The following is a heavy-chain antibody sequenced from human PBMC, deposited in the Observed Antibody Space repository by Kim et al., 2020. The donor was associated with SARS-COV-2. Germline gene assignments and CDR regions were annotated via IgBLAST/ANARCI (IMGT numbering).Heavy chain of an antibody. CDR2: ISYDGSNK. D-gene: IGHD3-22*01. Sequence: GGSLRLSCAASGFTFSSYGMHWVRQAPGKGLEWVAVISYDGSNKYYADSVKGRFTISRDNSKNTLYLQMNSLRAEDTAVYYCARVLSGCFDSWGQGTLVT. CDR1: GFTFSSYG. CDR3: ARVLSGCFDS. V-gene: IGHV3-33*05. J-gene: IGHJ4*02.